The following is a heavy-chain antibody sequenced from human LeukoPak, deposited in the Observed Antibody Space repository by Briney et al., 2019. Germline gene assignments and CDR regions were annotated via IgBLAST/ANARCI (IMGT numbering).Heavy chain of an antibody. CDR1: GYSFTSYW. J-gene: IGHJ5*02. Sequence: GESLKISCKGSGYSFTSYWIGWVRQMPGKGLEWMGIIYPGDSDTRYSPSFQGQVTISADKSISTAYLRWSSLKASDTAMYYCARLVPDLVGWFDPWGQGTLVTVSS. D-gene: IGHD2-2*01. CDR3: ARLVPDLVGWFDP. CDR2: IYPGDSDT. V-gene: IGHV5-51*01.